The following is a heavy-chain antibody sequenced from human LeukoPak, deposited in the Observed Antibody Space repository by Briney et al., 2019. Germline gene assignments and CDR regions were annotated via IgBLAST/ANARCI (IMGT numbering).Heavy chain of an antibody. J-gene: IGHJ6*02. V-gene: IGHV3-7*01. CDR1: GFTFSSYW. CDR3: ARKILDGYNYLYYYYGMDV. CDR2: IKQDGSEK. Sequence: PGGSLRLSCAASGFTFSSYWMSWVRQAPGKGLEWVANIKQDGSEKYYVDSVKGRFTISRDNAKNSLYLQMNSLRAEDTAVYYCARKILDGYNYLYYYYGMDVWGQGTTVTVSS. D-gene: IGHD5-12*01.